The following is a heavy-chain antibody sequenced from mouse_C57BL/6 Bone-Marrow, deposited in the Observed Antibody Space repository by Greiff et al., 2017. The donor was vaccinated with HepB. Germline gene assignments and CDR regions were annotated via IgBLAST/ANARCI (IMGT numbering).Heavy chain of an antibody. CDR2: IRNKANGYTT. J-gene: IGHJ4*01. Sequence: EVQVVESGGGLVQPGGSLSLSCAASGFTFTDYYMSWVRQPPGKALEWLGFIRNKANGYTTEYSASVKGRFTISRDNSQSILYLQMNALRAEDSATYYCARDYGSSYAMDYWGQGTSVTVSS. CDR1: GFTFTDYY. D-gene: IGHD1-1*01. CDR3: ARDYGSSYAMDY. V-gene: IGHV7-3*01.